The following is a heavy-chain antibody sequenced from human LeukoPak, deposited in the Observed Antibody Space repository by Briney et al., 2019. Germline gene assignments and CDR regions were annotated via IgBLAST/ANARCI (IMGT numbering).Heavy chain of an antibody. CDR2: ISTYNGNT. D-gene: IGHD3-22*01. Sequence: GASVKVSCKASGYTFTTYAISWVRQAPGQGLEWMGWISTYNGNTNYAQKFQGRVTMTRDMSTSTVYMELSSLRSEDTAVYYCARGGVGYDSSGYSAGEDYWGQGTLVTVSS. J-gene: IGHJ4*02. CDR3: ARGGVGYDSSGYSAGEDY. V-gene: IGHV1-18*01. CDR1: GYTFTTYA.